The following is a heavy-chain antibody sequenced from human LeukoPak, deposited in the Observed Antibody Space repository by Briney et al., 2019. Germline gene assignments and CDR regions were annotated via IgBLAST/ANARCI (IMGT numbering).Heavy chain of an antibody. CDR1: GDSISSSSYY. CDR3: ARDRTVVVVVAATQAHWFDP. V-gene: IGHV4-39*07. D-gene: IGHD2-15*01. Sequence: SETLSLTCTVSGDSISSSSYYWGWIRQPPGKGLEWIGSFSYSGSTYYNPSLKSRVTISVDTSKNQFSLKLSSVTAADTAVYYCARDRTVVVVVAATQAHWFDPWGQGTLVTFSS. J-gene: IGHJ5*02. CDR2: FSYSGST.